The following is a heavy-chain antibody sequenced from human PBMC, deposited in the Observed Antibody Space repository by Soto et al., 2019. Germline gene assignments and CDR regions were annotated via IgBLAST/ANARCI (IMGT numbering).Heavy chain of an antibody. D-gene: IGHD3-10*01. Sequence: GGSLRLSCAASGFTFSSYGMHWVRQAPGKGLEWVAVIWYDGSNKYYADSVKGRFTISRDNSKNTLYLQMNSLRAEDTAVYYCARDNSALGGSYYYSGMDVWGQGTTVTVSS. CDR2: IWYDGSNK. V-gene: IGHV3-33*01. CDR1: GFTFSSYG. CDR3: ARDNSALGGSYYYSGMDV. J-gene: IGHJ6*02.